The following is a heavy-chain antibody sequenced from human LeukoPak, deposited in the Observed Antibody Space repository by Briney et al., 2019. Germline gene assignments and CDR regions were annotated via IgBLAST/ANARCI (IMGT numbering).Heavy chain of an antibody. CDR2: IYYSGST. CDR3: ASGRGYSGYDWAGTFDI. D-gene: IGHD5-12*01. Sequence: SETLSLTCTVSGGSISSGDYYWSWIRQPPGKGLEWIGYIYYSGSTYYNPSLKSRVTISVDTSKNQFSLKLSSVTAADTAVYYCASGRGYSGYDWAGTFDIWGQGTMVTVSS. J-gene: IGHJ3*02. V-gene: IGHV4-30-4*01. CDR1: GGSISSGDYY.